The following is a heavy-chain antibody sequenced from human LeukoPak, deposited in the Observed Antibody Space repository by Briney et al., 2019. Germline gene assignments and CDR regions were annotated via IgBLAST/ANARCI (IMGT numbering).Heavy chain of an antibody. Sequence: SETLSLTCTVSGGSISSYYWSWIRQPPGKGLEWIGYIYYSGSTNYNPSLKSRVTISLDTSKNQFSLNLSSVTAADTAVYHCARGSGIYGSGSYSADWGQGTLVTVSS. V-gene: IGHV4-59*01. D-gene: IGHD3-10*01. CDR1: GGSISSYY. J-gene: IGHJ4*02. CDR2: IYYSGST. CDR3: ARGSGIYGSGSYSAD.